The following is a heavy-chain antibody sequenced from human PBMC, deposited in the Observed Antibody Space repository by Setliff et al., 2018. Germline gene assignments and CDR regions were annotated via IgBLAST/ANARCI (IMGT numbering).Heavy chain of an antibody. Sequence: ASVKVSCKTSGYTFTNYDVNWMRQAPGQGLEWMGWIDPNSGGTNYSQNFQGRVTMTTDTSTSTAYMELRSLRSDDTAVYYCARDLDYQYYYETSGRDAFDIWGLGTMVTVSS. CDR1: GYTFTNYD. V-gene: IGHV1-18*01. CDR2: IDPNSGGT. J-gene: IGHJ3*02. D-gene: IGHD3-22*01. CDR3: ARDLDYQYYYETSGRDAFDI.